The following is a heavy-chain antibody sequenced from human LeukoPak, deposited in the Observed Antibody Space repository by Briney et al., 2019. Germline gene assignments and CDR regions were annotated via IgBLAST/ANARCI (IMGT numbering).Heavy chain of an antibody. CDR2: INHSGST. Sequence: SETLSLTCAVYGGSFSGYYWSWIRQPPGKGLEWIGEINHSGSTNYNPSLKSRVTISVDTSKNQFSLKLSSVTAADTAAYYCARGRLYCSGGSCPPVYFDYWGQGTLVTVSS. CDR3: ARGRLYCSGGSCPPVYFDY. V-gene: IGHV4-34*01. D-gene: IGHD2-15*01. CDR1: GGSFSGYY. J-gene: IGHJ4*02.